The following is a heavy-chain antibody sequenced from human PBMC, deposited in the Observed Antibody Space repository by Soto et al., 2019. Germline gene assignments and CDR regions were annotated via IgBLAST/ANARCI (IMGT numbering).Heavy chain of an antibody. D-gene: IGHD6-19*01. CDR2: INPNSGGT. V-gene: IGHV1-2*04. CDR3: ARVGIAVAGRGRIYYYYGMDV. J-gene: IGHJ6*02. Sequence: ASVKVSCKASGYTFTGCYMHWVRQAPGQGLEWMGWINPNSGGTNYAQKFQGWVTMTRDTSISTAYMELSRLRSDDTAVYYCARVGIAVAGRGRIYYYYGMDVWGQGTTVTVSS. CDR1: GYTFTGCY.